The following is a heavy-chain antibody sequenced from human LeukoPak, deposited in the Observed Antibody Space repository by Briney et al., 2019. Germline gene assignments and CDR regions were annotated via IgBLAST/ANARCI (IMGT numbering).Heavy chain of an antibody. D-gene: IGHD6-19*01. J-gene: IGHJ4*02. CDR2: IYYSGST. V-gene: IGHV4-59*01. Sequence: SETLSLTCTVSGGSISRYYWSWIRQPPGKGPEGIGYIYYSGSTNYTPSLKSRVTISVDTSKSQFSLKLSSVTAADTAVYYYASGSSGGNPYYFDYWGQGTLVTVSS. CDR1: GGSISRYY. CDR3: ASGSSGGNPYYFDY.